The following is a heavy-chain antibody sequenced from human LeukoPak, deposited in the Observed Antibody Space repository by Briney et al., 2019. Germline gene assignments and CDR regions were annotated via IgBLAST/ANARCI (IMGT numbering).Heavy chain of an antibody. CDR3: ARARDPWAPNRFDP. V-gene: IGHV1-18*04. CDR2: ISAYNGNT. Sequence: ASVKVSCKASGYTFTSYVISWVRRAPGQGLGGRGWISAYNGNTNYAQKLQGRVTMTTDTSTSTAYMELRSLRSDDTAVYYCARARDPWAPNRFDPWGQGTLVTVSS. D-gene: IGHD7-27*01. CDR1: GYTFTSYV. J-gene: IGHJ5*02.